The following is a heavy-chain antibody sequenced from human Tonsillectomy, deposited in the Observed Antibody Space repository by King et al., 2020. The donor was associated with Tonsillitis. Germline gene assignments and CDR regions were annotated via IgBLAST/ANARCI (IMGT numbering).Heavy chain of an antibody. CDR1: GFTFTSYG. CDR2: IWFDGSNN. Sequence: VQLVESGGGVVQPGRSLRLSCAASGFTFTSYGMHWVRQAPGKGLEWVAVIWFDGSNNYYADSVKGRFTISRDNSKNTLYLQMNSLRAEDTAVYYCARDPAPMTTVTHFDYWGQGTLVTVSS. D-gene: IGHD4-17*01. V-gene: IGHV3-33*08. CDR3: ARDPAPMTTVTHFDY. J-gene: IGHJ4*02.